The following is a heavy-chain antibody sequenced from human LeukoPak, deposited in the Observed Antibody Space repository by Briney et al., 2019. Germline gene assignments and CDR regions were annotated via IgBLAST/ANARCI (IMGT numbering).Heavy chain of an antibody. Sequence: GGSLRLSCAASGFTFSDYSMNWVRQAPGKGLEWVGRIKSKTDGGTTDYAAPVKGRFTISRDDSKNTLYLQMSSLKTEDTAVYYCTARYCRSTSCYGEYFQRWGQGTLVTVSS. CDR1: GFTFSDYS. CDR3: TARYCRSTSCYGEYFQR. J-gene: IGHJ1*01. D-gene: IGHD2-2*01. CDR2: IKSKTDGGTT. V-gene: IGHV3-15*01.